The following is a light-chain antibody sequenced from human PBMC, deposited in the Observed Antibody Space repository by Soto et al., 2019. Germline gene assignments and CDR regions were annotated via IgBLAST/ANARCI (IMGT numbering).Light chain of an antibody. V-gene: IGKV1-9*01. CDR3: QQLNSYPLT. J-gene: IGKJ4*01. CDR2: AAS. Sequence: DIQLTQSPSFLSASVGDRGTITCRASQGISSYLAWYQQKPGKAPKLLIYAASPLQSGVPSRFSGSGSGTEFTLTISSLQPEDFATYYCQQLNSYPLTFGGGTKVEIK. CDR1: QGISSY.